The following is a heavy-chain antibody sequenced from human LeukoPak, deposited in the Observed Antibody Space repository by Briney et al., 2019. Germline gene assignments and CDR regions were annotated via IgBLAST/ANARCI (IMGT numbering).Heavy chain of an antibody. CDR1: GGSISSYY. CDR3: ARDKRGYDILTGYYSQGWFDP. CDR2: IYYSGST. Sequence: SETLSLTCTVSGGSISSYYWSWIRQPPGKGLEWIGYIYYSGSTNYNPSLKSRVTISVDTSKNQFSLKLSSVTAADTAVYYCARDKRGYDILTGYYSQGWFDPWDQGTLVTVSS. J-gene: IGHJ5*02. V-gene: IGHV4-59*01. D-gene: IGHD3-9*01.